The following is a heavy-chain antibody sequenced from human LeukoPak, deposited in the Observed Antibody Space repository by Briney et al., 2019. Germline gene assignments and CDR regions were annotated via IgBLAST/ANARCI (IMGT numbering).Heavy chain of an antibody. D-gene: IGHD5-24*01. CDR1: GGSISNYY. CDR3: ARHGQNDGYPLDY. V-gene: IGHV4-59*08. Sequence: SETLSLTCSVSGGSISNYYWSWIRQPPGKALQWIGYIYNSGSTNYNPTLKSRLTISVDTSKNQLSLKLNSMTDADTAVYYCARHGQNDGYPLDYWGRGTLVSVSS. CDR2: IYNSGST. J-gene: IGHJ4*02.